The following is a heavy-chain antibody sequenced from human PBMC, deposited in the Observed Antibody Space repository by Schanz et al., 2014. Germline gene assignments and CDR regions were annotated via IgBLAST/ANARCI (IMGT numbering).Heavy chain of an antibody. J-gene: IGHJ5*02. CDR2: SSYDVSIK. D-gene: IGHD6-13*01. CDR3: ARGRARQLVHWFDP. Sequence: QVQLVESGGGVVQPGRSLRLSCAASGFTFSSYAMRWVRQAPGKGLEWVALSSYDVSIKDYSDSVKGRFTISRDNSKDTLYLQMNSLRDEDTAVYYCARGRARQLVHWFDPWGQGTLVTVSS. V-gene: IGHV3-30*04. CDR1: GFTFSSYA.